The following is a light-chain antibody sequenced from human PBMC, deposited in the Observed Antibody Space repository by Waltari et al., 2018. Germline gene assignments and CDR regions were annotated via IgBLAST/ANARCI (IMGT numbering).Light chain of an antibody. V-gene: IGKV4-1*01. CDR3: QQYYSSPYS. CDR2: WAS. Sequence: DIVMTQSPASLAVSLGERATINCKSSQSFLYSANNKNYLAWYQQKPGQPPRLLIYWASTRKSGVPDRFSGSGSGTDFTLTISSLQAEDVAVYYGQQYYSSPYSFGQVTKLGIK. J-gene: IGKJ2*03. CDR1: QSFLYSANNKNY.